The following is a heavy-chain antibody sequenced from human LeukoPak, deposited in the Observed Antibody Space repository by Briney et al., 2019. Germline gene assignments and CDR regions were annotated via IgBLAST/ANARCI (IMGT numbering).Heavy chain of an antibody. CDR2: INHSGRT. Sequence: SETLSLTCAVYGGAFRGYYWRGIRQPSGKGPEWSGEINHSGRTNYNTSLKSRVTISIDTSKHQFSLKLSSVTAADTAVYYCARGPAVSFAIGNHMDLWGKGTTVIVSS. D-gene: IGHD2-2*01. CDR3: ARGPAVSFAIGNHMDL. CDR1: GGAFRGYY. J-gene: IGHJ6*03. V-gene: IGHV4-34*01.